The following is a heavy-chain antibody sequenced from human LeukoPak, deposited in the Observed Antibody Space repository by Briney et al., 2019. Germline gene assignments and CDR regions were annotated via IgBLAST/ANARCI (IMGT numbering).Heavy chain of an antibody. D-gene: IGHD3-22*01. V-gene: IGHV3-30*18. CDR1: GFTFSSYG. J-gene: IGHJ4*02. CDR2: ISYDGSNK. CDR3: AKGDYYDSSGYYYWSRYFDY. Sequence: GRFLRLSCAASGFTFSSYGMHWVRQAPGKGLEWVAVISYDGSNKYYADSVKGRFTISRDNSKNTLYLQMNSLRAEDTAVYYCAKGDYYDSSGYYYWSRYFDYWGQGTLVTVSS.